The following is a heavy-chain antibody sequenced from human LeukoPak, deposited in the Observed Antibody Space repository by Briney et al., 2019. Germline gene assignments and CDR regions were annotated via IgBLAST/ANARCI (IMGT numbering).Heavy chain of an antibody. CDR2: ISSSSSYI. Sequence: PGGSLRLSCAACGFTFSSYSMNWVRQAPGKGMEWVSSISSSSSYIYYADSVKGRFTISRDNAKNSLYLQMNSLRAEDTAVYYCAVPGYSSSWYREELAYWGQGTLVTVSS. D-gene: IGHD6-13*01. CDR1: GFTFSSYS. CDR3: AVPGYSSSWYREELAY. J-gene: IGHJ4*02. V-gene: IGHV3-21*01.